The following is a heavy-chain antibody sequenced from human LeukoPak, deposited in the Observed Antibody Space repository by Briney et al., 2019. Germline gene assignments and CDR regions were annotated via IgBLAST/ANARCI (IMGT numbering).Heavy chain of an antibody. CDR2: ISGSGDKT. V-gene: IGHV3-23*01. D-gene: IGHD2-21*01. CDR1: GFRFSYNA. J-gene: IGHJ4*02. Sequence: GGSLRLSCAASGFRFSYNAMNWVRQAPGKGLEWVSGISGSGDKTYYADTVRGRLTISRDNFKETVYLQMTSLRADDTAVYYCAKTAMIKVIATTYPKGLNYWGQGAPVTVSS. CDR3: AKTAMIKVIATTYPKGLNY.